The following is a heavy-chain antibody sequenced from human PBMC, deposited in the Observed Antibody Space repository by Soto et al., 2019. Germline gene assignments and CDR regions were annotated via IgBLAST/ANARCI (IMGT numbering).Heavy chain of an antibody. J-gene: IGHJ6*02. Sequence: GSLRLSCAASGFTFSSYAMNWVRQAPGKGLEWVGLIKSKGGGGTADYAAPVKGRFIISRDDSKNTIYLQMNSLKPEDTALYYCIWQQDFYYGRAVWGQGTTVTVSS. CDR3: IWQQDFYYGRAV. CDR1: GFTFSSYA. V-gene: IGHV3-15*07. CDR2: IKSKGGGGTA. D-gene: IGHD6-13*01.